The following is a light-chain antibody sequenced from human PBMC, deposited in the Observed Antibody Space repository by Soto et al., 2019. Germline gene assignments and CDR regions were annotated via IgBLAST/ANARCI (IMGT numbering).Light chain of an antibody. CDR1: QSLSSNY. CDR2: EAS. Sequence: EIVLTQSPGTLSLSPGERATLSCRASQSLSSNYLAWFQQKPGQAPSLLIYEASSVASGTPDRFSGSGSGTDFTLTISRLEPEDFAVYYCHQLNNAPLTFGQGTRLEIK. J-gene: IGKJ2*01. V-gene: IGKV3D-20*02. CDR3: HQLNNAPLT.